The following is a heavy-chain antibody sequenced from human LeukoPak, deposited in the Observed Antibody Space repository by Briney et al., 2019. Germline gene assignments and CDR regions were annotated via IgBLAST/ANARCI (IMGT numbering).Heavy chain of an antibody. CDR2: INPNSGGT. D-gene: IGHD4-11*01. J-gene: IGHJ6*03. Sequence: GASVKVSCKASGYTFTGYYMHWVRQAPGQGLEWMGWINPNSGGTNYAQKFQGRVTMTRDTSISTAYMELSRLRSDDTAVYYCARAPLYSNYRRWNYYYYMDVWGKGTTVTISS. CDR1: GYTFTGYY. CDR3: ARAPLYSNYRRWNYYYYMDV. V-gene: IGHV1-2*02.